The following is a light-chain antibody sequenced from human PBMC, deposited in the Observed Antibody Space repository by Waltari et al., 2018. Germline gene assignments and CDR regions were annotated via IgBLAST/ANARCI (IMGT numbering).Light chain of an antibody. CDR1: QSVSSN. V-gene: IGKV3-15*01. J-gene: IGKJ4*01. Sequence: EIVMTQSPAPLSVSPGERATFSCRASQSVSSNLAWYQQKPGQAPRLLIYGASTRATGIPARFSGSGSGTEFTLTISSLQSEDFAVYYCQQYNNWPPLTFGGGTKVEIK. CDR2: GAS. CDR3: QQYNNWPPLT.